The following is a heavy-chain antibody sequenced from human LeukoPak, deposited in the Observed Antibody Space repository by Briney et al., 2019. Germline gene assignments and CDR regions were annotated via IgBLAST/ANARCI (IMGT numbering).Heavy chain of an antibody. CDR1: GFTFSSYA. D-gene: IGHD3-22*01. CDR2: ISSSGGST. Sequence: PGGSLRLSCAASGFTFSSYAMSWVRQAPGKGLEWVSVISSSGGSTYYADSVKGPFTISRDNSKNTLYLQMNSLRAEDKAVYYCAKSNRITMIVVVITAFDYWGQGTLVTVSS. J-gene: IGHJ4*02. CDR3: AKSNRITMIVVVITAFDY. V-gene: IGHV3-23*01.